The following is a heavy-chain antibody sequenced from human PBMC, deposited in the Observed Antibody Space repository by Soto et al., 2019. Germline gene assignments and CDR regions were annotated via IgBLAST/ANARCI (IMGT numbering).Heavy chain of an antibody. D-gene: IGHD4-4*01. CDR3: ARGGNPNHY. J-gene: IGHJ4*02. CDR2: IYSGGST. Sequence: EVQLVESGGGLVQPGGSLRLSCAVSGFTVSSNDMNWVRQAPGKGLEWVSVIYSGGSTYYADSVKVRFTISRHNSKNTLYIQMNSLRAEDTAVYYCARGGNPNHYWGQGTLVTVPS. CDR1: GFTVSSND. V-gene: IGHV3-53*04.